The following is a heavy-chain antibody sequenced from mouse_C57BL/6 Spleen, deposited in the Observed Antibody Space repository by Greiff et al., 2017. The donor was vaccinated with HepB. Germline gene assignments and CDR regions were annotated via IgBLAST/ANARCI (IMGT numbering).Heavy chain of an antibody. V-gene: IGHV5-4*03. D-gene: IGHD4-1*01. CDR3: AGGTVYYAMDY. J-gene: IGHJ4*01. CDR2: ISDGGSYT. Sequence: EVKLVESGGGLVKPGGSLKLSCAASGFTFSSYAMSWVRQTPEKRLEWVATISDGGSYTYYPDNVKGRFTISRDNAKNNLYLQMSHLKSEDTAMYYCAGGTVYYAMDYWGQGTSVTVSS. CDR1: GFTFSSYA.